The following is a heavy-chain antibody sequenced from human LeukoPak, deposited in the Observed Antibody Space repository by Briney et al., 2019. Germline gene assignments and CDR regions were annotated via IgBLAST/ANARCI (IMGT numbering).Heavy chain of an antibody. CDR3: AKLYGASSGDFDY. J-gene: IGHJ4*02. CDR2: ISDDGGIT. D-gene: IGHD4-17*01. CDR1: GFTGTYS. Sequence: GGSLRLSCAASGFTGTYSMHWVRQAPGKGLEWVAVISDDGGITYYADSVKGRFTISRDNSKNTLYLQMNSLRAEDTAVYYCAKLYGASSGDFDYWGQGTLVTVSS. V-gene: IGHV3-30*14.